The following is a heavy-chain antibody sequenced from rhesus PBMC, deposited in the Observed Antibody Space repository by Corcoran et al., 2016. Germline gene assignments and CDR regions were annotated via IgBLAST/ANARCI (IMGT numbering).Heavy chain of an antibody. V-gene: IGHV5-20*02. J-gene: IGHJ4*01. CDR2: IDPSDSDT. D-gene: IGHD5-12*01. Sequence: EVQLVQSGAEVKRPGESLTISCTTYGYSFPSYWFSWVRQSPGTGLEWMGAIDPSDSDTRYSPSFQGQVTISADKSISTAYLQWSSLKASDTATYYCAKGVGSSSDYWGQGVLVTVSS. CDR1: GYSFPSYW. CDR3: AKGVGSSSDY.